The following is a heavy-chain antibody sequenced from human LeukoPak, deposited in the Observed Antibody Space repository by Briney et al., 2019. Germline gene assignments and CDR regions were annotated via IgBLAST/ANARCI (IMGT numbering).Heavy chain of an antibody. CDR1: GFTFSRSG. CDR3: ARDTTEGVLSLDV. Sequence: GRSLRLSCAASGFTFSRSGMHWVRQAPGKGPGWVAVIWYDGSKQYYTESVKGRFTISRDNSKNTLDLQMSSLRVEDTAVYYCARDTTEGVLSLDVWGQGTTVTVSS. V-gene: IGHV3-33*01. D-gene: IGHD2-8*01. CDR2: IWYDGSKQ. J-gene: IGHJ6*02.